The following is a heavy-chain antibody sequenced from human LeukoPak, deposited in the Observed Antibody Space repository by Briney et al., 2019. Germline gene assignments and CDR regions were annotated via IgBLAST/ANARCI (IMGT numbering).Heavy chain of an antibody. V-gene: IGHV3-23*01. CDR1: GFTSIAYA. CDR2: ISGGGVTT. D-gene: IGHD3-16*01. Sequence: GGSLRLSCVGSGFTSIAYALTWARQAPGKGLEWVSGISGGGVTTYYADSVKGRFAISRDNSKNTLYLQMNSLRADDTAIYYCARNQQLGGHSYYYYGMDVWGQGTTVTVSS. J-gene: IGHJ6*02. CDR3: ARNQQLGGHSYYYYGMDV.